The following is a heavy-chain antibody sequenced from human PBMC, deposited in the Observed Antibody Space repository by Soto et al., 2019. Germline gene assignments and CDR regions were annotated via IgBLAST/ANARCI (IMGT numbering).Heavy chain of an antibody. CDR3: ARASGHIYATLDGPFDH. V-gene: IGHV3-30-3*01. CDR2: ISHDGNNK. CDR1: GFTFNRHP. Sequence: GGSLRLSCAASGFTFNRHPLHWVRQSPGKGLEWVAVISHDGNNKYYADSVKGRFTISRDNSMNMLYLQMHGLRTEDTAIFYCARASGHIYATLDGPFDHWGQGALVTV. D-gene: IGHD2-8*01. J-gene: IGHJ4*02.